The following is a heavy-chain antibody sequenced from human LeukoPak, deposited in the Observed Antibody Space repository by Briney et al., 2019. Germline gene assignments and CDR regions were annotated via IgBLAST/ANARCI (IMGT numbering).Heavy chain of an antibody. CDR1: GYTFTSYG. J-gene: IGHJ5*02. Sequence: ASVKVPCKASGYTFTSYGIIWVRQAPGQGLEWMGWISSYNGDTNYEQKFQGRVTMTTDTSTSTAYMELRSLRSDDTAVYYCARDQTYYDFWSGDYNNWFDPWGQGTLVAVSS. D-gene: IGHD3-3*01. CDR2: ISSYNGDT. CDR3: ARDQTYYDFWSGDYNNWFDP. V-gene: IGHV1-18*01.